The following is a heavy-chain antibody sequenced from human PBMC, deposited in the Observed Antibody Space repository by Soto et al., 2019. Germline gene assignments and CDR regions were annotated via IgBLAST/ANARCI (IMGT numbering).Heavy chain of an antibody. CDR3: AKPEDYVWGSYLSRFDYYYYGMDV. Sequence: GGSLRLSCAASGFTFSSYAMSWVRQAPGKGLGWVSAISGSGGSTYYADSVKGRFTISRDNSKNTLYLQMNSLRAEDTAVYYCAKPEDYVWGSYLSRFDYYYYGMDVWGQGTTVTVSS. D-gene: IGHD3-16*02. J-gene: IGHJ6*02. CDR2: ISGSGGST. CDR1: GFTFSSYA. V-gene: IGHV3-23*01.